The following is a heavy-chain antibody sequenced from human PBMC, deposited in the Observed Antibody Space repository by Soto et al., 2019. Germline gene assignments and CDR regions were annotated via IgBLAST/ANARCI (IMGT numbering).Heavy chain of an antibody. J-gene: IGHJ4*02. CDR1: GFNFSSYW. D-gene: IGHD2-15*01. Sequence: GGSQSLSCTASGFNFSSYWMSWVRQAPGKGLEWVANIKQDGSEKYYVDSVKGRFTISRDNAKNSLYLQMNSLRAEDTAVYYCARSGTASFDYWGQGTLVTVSS. CDR3: ARSGTASFDY. V-gene: IGHV3-7*01. CDR2: IKQDGSEK.